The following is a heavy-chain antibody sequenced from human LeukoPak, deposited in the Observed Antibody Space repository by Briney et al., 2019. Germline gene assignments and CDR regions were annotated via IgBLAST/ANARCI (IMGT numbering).Heavy chain of an antibody. V-gene: IGHV3-23*01. J-gene: IGHJ6*03. D-gene: IGHD3-22*01. CDR2: ISERGGST. CDR1: GISLSNYA. CDR3: AKDSSSYDWGYMDV. Sequence: GGSLRLSCVVSGISLSNYAMTWVRQAPGKGLEWVSYISERGGSTTYADSVKGRFTISRDTSLNTLYLQMNNLRAEDTAVYFCAKDSSSYDWGYMDVWGKGTTVTISS.